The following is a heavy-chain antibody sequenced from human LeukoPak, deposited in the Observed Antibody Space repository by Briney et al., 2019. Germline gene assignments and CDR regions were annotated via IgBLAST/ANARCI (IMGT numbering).Heavy chain of an antibody. V-gene: IGHV3-21*01. Sequence: GGSLRLSCAASGFTFSSYSMNWVRQAPGKGLEWGSSISSSSSYIYYADSVKGRFTISRDNAKNSPYLQMNSLRAEDTAVYYCARDPLYCSSTSCFFDYWGQGTLVTVSS. J-gene: IGHJ4*02. D-gene: IGHD2-2*01. CDR2: ISSSSSYI. CDR1: GFTFSSYS. CDR3: ARDPLYCSSTSCFFDY.